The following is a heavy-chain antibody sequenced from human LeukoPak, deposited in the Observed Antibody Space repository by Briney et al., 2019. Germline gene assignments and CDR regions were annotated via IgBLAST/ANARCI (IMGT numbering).Heavy chain of an antibody. J-gene: IGHJ4*02. CDR1: GGSISSSSYY. CDR3: ARRDDVRRAPGTKIDD. D-gene: IGHD6-13*01. V-gene: IGHV4-39*07. Sequence: KPSETLSLTCTVSGGSISSSSYYWGWIRQPSGKGLEWIGSIYYSGSTYYNPSLKSRATISVDTSKNQFSLKLRSVTAADTAVYYCARRDDVRRAPGTKIDDWGQGILVTVSS. CDR2: IYYSGST.